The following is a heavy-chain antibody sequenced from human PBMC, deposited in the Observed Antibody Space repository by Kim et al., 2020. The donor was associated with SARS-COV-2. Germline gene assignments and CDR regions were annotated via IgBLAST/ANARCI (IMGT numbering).Heavy chain of an antibody. D-gene: IGHD6-13*01. CDR3: TSPGGYSSSWYY. CDR2: T. Sequence: TADAASVKGKFTISRDDSKNTAYLQMNSLKTEDTAVYYCTSPGGYSSSWYYWGQGTLVTVSS. V-gene: IGHV3-73*01. J-gene: IGHJ4*02.